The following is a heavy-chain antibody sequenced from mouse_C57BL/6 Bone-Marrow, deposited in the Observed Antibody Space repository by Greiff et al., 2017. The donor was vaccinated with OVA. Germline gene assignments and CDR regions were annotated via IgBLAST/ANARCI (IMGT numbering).Heavy chain of an antibody. CDR3: ARTYYYGSNAGYYAMDY. CDR2: INPNYGTT. CDR1: GYSFTDYN. V-gene: IGHV1-39*01. Sequence: EVQLQQSGPELVKPGASVKISCKASGYSFTDYNMNWVKQSNGKSLEWIGVINPNYGTTSYNQKFKGKATLTVDQSSSTAYMQLNSLTSEDSAVYYCARTYYYGSNAGYYAMDYWGQGTSVTVSS. J-gene: IGHJ4*01. D-gene: IGHD1-1*01.